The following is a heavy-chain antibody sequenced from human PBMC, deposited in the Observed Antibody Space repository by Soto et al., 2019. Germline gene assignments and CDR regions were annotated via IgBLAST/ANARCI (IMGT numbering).Heavy chain of an antibody. J-gene: IGHJ4*02. CDR2: IYHSGST. V-gene: IGHV4-4*02. CDR1: GGSISSSNW. CDR3: ARLPLRQGIGFDY. Sequence: SETLSLTCAVSGGSISSSNWWSWVRQPPGKGLEWIGEIYHSGSTNYNPSLKSRVTISVDKSKNQFSLKLSSVTAADTAVYYCARLPLRQGIGFDYWGQGTLVTVSS. D-gene: IGHD2-15*01.